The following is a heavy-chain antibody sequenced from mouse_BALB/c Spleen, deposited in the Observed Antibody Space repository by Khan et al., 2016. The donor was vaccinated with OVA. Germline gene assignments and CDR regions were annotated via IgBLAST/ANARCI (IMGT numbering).Heavy chain of an antibody. V-gene: IGHV1S81*02. D-gene: IGHD2-2*01. CDR2: INPSSGGT. CDR1: GYTFTSYY. CDR3: TRSGYGSFAY. J-gene: IGHJ3*01. Sequence: EDGAELVKPGASVRLSCKASGYTFTSYYLYWVKQRPGQGLEWIGDINPSSGGTNFNEKFKSKATLTVDKSSSTAYIQLNSLTSEDSAVYYCTRSGYGSFAYWGQGTLVTVSA.